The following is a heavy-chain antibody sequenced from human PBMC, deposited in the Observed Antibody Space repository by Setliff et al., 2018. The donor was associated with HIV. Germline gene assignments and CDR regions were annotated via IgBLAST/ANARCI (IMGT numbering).Heavy chain of an antibody. Sequence: SETLSLTCDVSGYSIKSGHFWGWIRQAPGKGLAWIGSIYLTGVTFYSPSLKSRASISVDTSKNQFSLKLTSLTAADTAVYYCARHDSGGYYSLDYWAREPWSPLL. V-gene: IGHV4-38-2*01. D-gene: IGHD3-22*01. J-gene: IGHJ4*02. CDR1: GYSIKSGHF. CDR3: ARHDSGGYYSLDY. CDR2: IYLTGVT.